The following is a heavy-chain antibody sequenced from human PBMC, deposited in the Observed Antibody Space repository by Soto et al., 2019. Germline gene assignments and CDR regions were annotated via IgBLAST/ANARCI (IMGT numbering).Heavy chain of an antibody. Sequence: TSETLSLTCAVYGGSFSGYYWSWIRQPPGKGLEWIGEINHSGSTNYNPSLKSRVTISVDTSKNQFSLKLSSVTAADTAVYYCARGRSSGWRTRFDPWGQGTLVTVSS. CDR2: INHSGST. V-gene: IGHV4-34*01. CDR1: GGSFSGYY. J-gene: IGHJ5*02. D-gene: IGHD6-19*01. CDR3: ARGRSSGWRTRFDP.